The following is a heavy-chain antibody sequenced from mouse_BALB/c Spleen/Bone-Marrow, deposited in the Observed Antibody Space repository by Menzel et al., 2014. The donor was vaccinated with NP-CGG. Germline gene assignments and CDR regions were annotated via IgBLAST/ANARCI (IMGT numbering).Heavy chain of an antibody. Sequence: EVQLQQSGPELVKPGASVKISCKASGYSFTGYYMRWVKQSHGNSLDWIGYIYPYNGASSYNQKFKGKATLTVDKSSSTAYMELRSLTSDDSAVYYCESRGEYFDVWGAGTTVTVSS. J-gene: IGHJ1*01. V-gene: IGHV1-31*01. CDR1: GYSFTGYY. CDR2: IYPYNGAS. CDR3: ESRGEYFDV.